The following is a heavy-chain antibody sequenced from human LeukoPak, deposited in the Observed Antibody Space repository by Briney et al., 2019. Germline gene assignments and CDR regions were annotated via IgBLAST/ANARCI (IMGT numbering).Heavy chain of an antibody. CDR3: ARDFGDFWSGYPLYYYYGMDV. V-gene: IGHV3-21*01. Sequence: GGSLRLSCAASGFTFSSYRMNWVRQAPGKGLEWVSSISSSSSYIYYADSVKGRFTISRDNAKNSLYLQMNSLRAVDTAVYYCARDFGDFWSGYPLYYYYGMDVWGQGTTVTVSS. J-gene: IGHJ6*02. D-gene: IGHD3-3*01. CDR2: ISSSSSYI. CDR1: GFTFSSYR.